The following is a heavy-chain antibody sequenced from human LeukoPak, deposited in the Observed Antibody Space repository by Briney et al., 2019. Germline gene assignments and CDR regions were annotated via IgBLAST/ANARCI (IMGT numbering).Heavy chain of an antibody. CDR2: ISGDGGST. D-gene: IGHD2-2*01. CDR3: AKDISRNFVVVPAADY. CDR1: GFTFYDYA. J-gene: IGHJ4*02. V-gene: IGHV3-43*02. Sequence: GGSLRLSCAASGFTFYDYAMHWVRQPPGKSLGWVSLISGDGGSTYYADSVKGRFTVSRDNSKNSLYLQMNSLRTEDTALYYCAKDISRNFVVVPAADYWGQGTLVTVSS.